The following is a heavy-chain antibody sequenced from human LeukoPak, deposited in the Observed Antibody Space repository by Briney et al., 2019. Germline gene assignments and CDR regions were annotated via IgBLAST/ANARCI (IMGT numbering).Heavy chain of an antibody. D-gene: IGHD2-8*01. V-gene: IGHV4/OR15-8*01. CDR1: GASLSEVTW. CDR2: IYHSGTA. CDR3: SRENGAFSPFGY. Sequence: SETLSLTCAVSGASLSEVTWWNWVRQPPGKGLEWLAEIYHSGTANYNPSLSSRVIMALDTSKNHLSLNLTSVTAADTAVYYCSRENGAFSPFGYWGQGTLVTVPS. J-gene: IGHJ4*02.